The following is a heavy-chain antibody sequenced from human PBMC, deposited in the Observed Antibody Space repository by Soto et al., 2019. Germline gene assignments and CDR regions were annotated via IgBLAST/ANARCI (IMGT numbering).Heavy chain of an antibody. V-gene: IGHV3-48*03. Sequence: PGGSLRLSCAASGFTFSSYEMNWVRQAPGKGLEWVSYISSSGSTIYHADSVKGRFTISRDNAKNSLYLQMNSLRAEDTAVYYCARDRGDPLGYFDLWGRGTLVTVSS. CDR2: ISSSGSTI. CDR1: GFTFSSYE. CDR3: ARDRGDPLGYFDL. J-gene: IGHJ2*01.